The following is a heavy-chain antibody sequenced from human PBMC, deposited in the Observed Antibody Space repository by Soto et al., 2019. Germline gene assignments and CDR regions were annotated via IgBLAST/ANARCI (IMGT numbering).Heavy chain of an antibody. V-gene: IGHV3-74*01. CDR3: ARGWFGPDV. J-gene: IGHJ6*04. CDR1: GFTLSGRS. D-gene: IGHD3-10*01. Sequence: EVQLVESGGGLVKPGGSLRLSCAASGFTLSGRSMHWVRQAPGKGLVWVSGIDNAGTDSTYADSVKGRFTSSRDNAKNMLYLQMNRLRGEDTAVSYCARGWFGPDVWGKGTTVNVPS. CDR2: IDNAGTDS.